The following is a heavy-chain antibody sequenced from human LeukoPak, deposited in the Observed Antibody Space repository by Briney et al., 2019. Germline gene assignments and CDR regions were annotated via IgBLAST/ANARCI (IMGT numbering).Heavy chain of an antibody. CDR2: ISYDGSNK. D-gene: IGHD4-17*01. CDR1: GFTFSDYY. V-gene: IGHV3-30-3*01. Sequence: GGSLRLSCAASGFTFSDYYMSWIRQAPGKGLEWVAVISYDGSNKYYADSVKGRFTISRDNSKNTLYLQMNSLRAEDTAVYYCARGDYGDYGGRSNYYGMDVWGQGTTVTVSS. CDR3: ARGDYGDYGGRSNYYGMDV. J-gene: IGHJ6*02.